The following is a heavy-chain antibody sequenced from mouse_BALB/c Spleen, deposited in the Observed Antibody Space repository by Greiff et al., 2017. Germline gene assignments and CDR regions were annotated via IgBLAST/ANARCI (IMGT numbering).Heavy chain of an antibody. J-gene: IGHJ3*01. CDR3: ARHSGSSEAY. CDR1: GFTFSSYT. D-gene: IGHD1-1*01. V-gene: IGHV5-12-2*01. Sequence: EVQGVESGGGLVQPGGSLKLSCAASGFTFSSYTMSWVRQTPEKRLEWVAYISNGGGSTYYPDTVKGRFTISRDNAKNTLYLQMSSLKSEDTAMYYCARHSGSSEAYWGQGTLVTVSA. CDR2: ISNGGGST.